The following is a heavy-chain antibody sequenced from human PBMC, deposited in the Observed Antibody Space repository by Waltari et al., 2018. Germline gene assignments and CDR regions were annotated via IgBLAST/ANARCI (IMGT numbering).Heavy chain of an antibody. V-gene: IGHV1-24*01. D-gene: IGHD3-16*01. CDR3: ATDTRGRQIRGGVAFRH. CDR1: GSTLTDLY. Sequence: QVKLVQAGAAVTQPEASVRVSCQVSGSTLTDLYTHRVRQAAGKGLAWMGGFDPDEARTVYAETFQGRFTMPEDTSTDAVEMEVSSLRSEDTAMYYCATDTRGRQIRGGVAFRHWGQGTRVTVSS. CDR2: FDPDEART. J-gene: IGHJ1*01.